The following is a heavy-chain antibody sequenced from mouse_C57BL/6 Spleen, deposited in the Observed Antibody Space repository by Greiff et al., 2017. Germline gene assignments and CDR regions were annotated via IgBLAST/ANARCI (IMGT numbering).Heavy chain of an antibody. J-gene: IGHJ4*01. D-gene: IGHD1-1*01. CDR3: TRGPVVGDYYAMDY. V-gene: IGHV1-15*01. Sequence: QVQLQQSGAELVRPGASVTLSCKASGYTFTDYEMHWVKQTPVHGLEWIGAIDPETGGTAYNQKFKGKAILTADKSSSTAYMELRSLTSEDSAVYYCTRGPVVGDYYAMDYWGQGTSVTVSS. CDR2: IDPETGGT. CDR1: GYTFTDYE.